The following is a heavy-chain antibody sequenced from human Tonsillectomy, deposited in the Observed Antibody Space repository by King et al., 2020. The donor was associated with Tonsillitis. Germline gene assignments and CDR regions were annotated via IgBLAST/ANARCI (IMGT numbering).Heavy chain of an antibody. J-gene: IGHJ4*02. CDR2: IRGDAGHM. CDR1: GFPFSTYP. D-gene: IGHD3-9*01. CDR3: VRDVDWAFDF. V-gene: IGHV3-48*01. Sequence: VQLVESGGGLVQPGGSLTLSCVASGFPFSTYPMNWDRQAPGKGLEWISHIRGDAGHMYYRDSVKGRFTISRDNVKNSLYLQMNSLRADDTAVYYCVRDVDWAFDFWGQGAVVTVSS.